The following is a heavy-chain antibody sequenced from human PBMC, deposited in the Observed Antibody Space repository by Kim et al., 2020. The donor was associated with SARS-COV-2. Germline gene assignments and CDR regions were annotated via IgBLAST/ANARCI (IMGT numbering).Heavy chain of an antibody. CDR1: GYTFTSYG. CDR2: ISAYNGNT. Sequence: ASVKVSCKASGYTFTSYGISWVRQAPGQGLEWMGWISAYNGNTNYAQKLQGRVTMTTDTSTSTAYMELRSLRSDDTAVYYCARVRVVPAAINYYYGMDVWGQGTTVTVSS. CDR3: ARVRVVPAAINYYYGMDV. V-gene: IGHV1-18*01. J-gene: IGHJ6*02. D-gene: IGHD2-2*02.